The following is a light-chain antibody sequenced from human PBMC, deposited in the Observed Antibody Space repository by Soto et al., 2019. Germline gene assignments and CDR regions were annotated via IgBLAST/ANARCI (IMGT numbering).Light chain of an antibody. CDR2: GDS. CDR3: CSYAGSSTFVV. Sequence: QSVLTQPASVSGSPGQSITISCTGTSSDVGSYNLVSWYQQHPGKAPKLMIYGDSKRPSGVSNRFSGSKSGNTASLTISGLQAEDEGDYYCCSYAGSSTFVVFGGGTKLTVL. V-gene: IGLV2-23*02. J-gene: IGLJ2*01. CDR1: SSDVGSYNL.